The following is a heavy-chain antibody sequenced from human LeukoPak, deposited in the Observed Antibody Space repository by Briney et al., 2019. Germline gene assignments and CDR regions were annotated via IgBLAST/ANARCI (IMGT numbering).Heavy chain of an antibody. V-gene: IGHV3-53*01. Sequence: GGSLRLSCTVSGFTVSSNSMSWVRQAPGKGLEWVSFIYSAGSTHYSDSVKGRFTISIDNSKNTLYLQMNSLRVEDTALYYCARDHYRGAVAGTLVTPRHWGQGTLVTVSS. CDR1: GFTVSSNS. D-gene: IGHD6-19*01. CDR2: IYSAGST. CDR3: ARDHYRGAVAGTLVTPRH. J-gene: IGHJ4*02.